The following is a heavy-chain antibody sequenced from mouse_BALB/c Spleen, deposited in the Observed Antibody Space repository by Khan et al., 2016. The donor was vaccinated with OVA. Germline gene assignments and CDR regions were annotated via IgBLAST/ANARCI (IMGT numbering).Heavy chain of an antibody. CDR3: ARWPRGY. CDR1: GYNIKDNY. V-gene: IGHV14-3*02. CDR2: IDPANGNT. Sequence: VQLQQSGAELVKPGASVKLSCTASGYNIKDNYMHWVKQRPEQGLEWIGRIDPANGNTEYDPKFQGTATITADTPSNTAYLQLSSLTSEDTAVYYCARWPRGYWGQGTTLTVSS. J-gene: IGHJ2*01.